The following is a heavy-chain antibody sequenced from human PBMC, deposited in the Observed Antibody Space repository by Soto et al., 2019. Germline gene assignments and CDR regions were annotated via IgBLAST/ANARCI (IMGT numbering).Heavy chain of an antibody. CDR3: ARASRFDP. V-gene: IGHV4-34*01. CDR1: GGSFSGYY. CDR2: INHSGST. Sequence: QVQLQQWGAGLLKPSETLSLTCAVYGGSFSGYYWNWIRQPPGKGLEWIEEINHSGSTKYNPSLKSRVTISVDTSKNQFSLKLSSVTAADTAVYYCARASRFDPWGQGTLVTVSS. J-gene: IGHJ5*02.